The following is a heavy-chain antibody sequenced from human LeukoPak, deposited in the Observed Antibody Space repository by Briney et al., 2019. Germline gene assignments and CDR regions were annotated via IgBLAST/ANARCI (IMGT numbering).Heavy chain of an antibody. CDR2: SNAGNGDT. Sequence: GASVKVSCRASGYTFPSYTMHWVRQAPGQRLEWMGWSNAGNGDTKYSQEFQGRVTITRDTSASTAYMELRSLRSDDTAAYYCARDLRTNSDYVAFGYYYYYYMDVWGKGTTVTVSS. J-gene: IGHJ6*03. D-gene: IGHD4-11*01. CDR3: ARDLRTNSDYVAFGYYYYYYMDV. V-gene: IGHV1-3*02. CDR1: GYTFPSYT.